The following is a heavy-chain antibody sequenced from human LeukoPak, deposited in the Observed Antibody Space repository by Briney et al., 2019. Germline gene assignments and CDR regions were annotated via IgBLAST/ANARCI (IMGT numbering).Heavy chain of an antibody. CDR3: AKARITMIVVVPFDY. J-gene: IGHJ4*02. V-gene: IGHV3-23*01. Sequence: TGGSLRLSCAASGFTFSNYAMSWVRQAPGKGLEWVSTISGSGGSTDYADSVKRRFTISRDNSKNTLYLQMNSLRAEDTAVYYCAKARITMIVVVPFDYWGQGTLVTVSS. CDR1: GFTFSNYA. CDR2: ISGSGGST. D-gene: IGHD3-22*01.